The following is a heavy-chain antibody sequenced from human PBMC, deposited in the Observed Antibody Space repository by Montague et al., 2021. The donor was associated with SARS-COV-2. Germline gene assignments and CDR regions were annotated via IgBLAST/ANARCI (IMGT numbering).Heavy chain of an antibody. D-gene: IGHD3-3*01. CDR3: ARGQVTVFGVLIMLPAAGPLDS. CDR2: VDHRGSR. CDR1: GGSFSDYY. V-gene: IGHV4-34*01. J-gene: IGHJ3*02. Sequence: SETLSLTCAVYGGSFSDYYWTWIRQAPGKGLEWIGEVDHRGSRSYNPSLQSRLTISVDRSKNQFSLRLTSVTAADTAVYYCARGQVTVFGVLIMLPAAGPLDSWGLGTKVTVSS.